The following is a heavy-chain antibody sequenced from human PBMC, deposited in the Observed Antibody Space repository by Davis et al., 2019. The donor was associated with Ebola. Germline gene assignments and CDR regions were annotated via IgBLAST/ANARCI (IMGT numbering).Heavy chain of an antibody. D-gene: IGHD5-12*01. CDR2: INPNDGRT. CDR3: TTPGGQDSGYDVFDI. Sequence: ASSQISCSASSYTITTYYMHSWRQPAGQRLELLRMINPNDGRTIYAQKFQGRVTLHRDTSTTTVYMELSSLRSEDTDLYYCTTPGGQDSGYDVFDIWGQGTMVTGSS. CDR1: SYTITTYY. V-gene: IGHV1-46*03. J-gene: IGHJ3*02.